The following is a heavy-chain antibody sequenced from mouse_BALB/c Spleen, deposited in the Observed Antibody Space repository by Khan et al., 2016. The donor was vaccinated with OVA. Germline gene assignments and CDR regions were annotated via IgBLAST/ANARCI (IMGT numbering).Heavy chain of an antibody. J-gene: IGHJ2*01. D-gene: IGHD2-14*01. Sequence: QVQLKESGAELAKPGASVKMSCKASGYTFTNYWMHWVKQRPGQGLEWIGYINPSTGYTEYNQKFKDKATLTADKSSSTAYMQLSSLTSEDSAVYYCARFRYDERGDYWGQGTTLTVSS. CDR2: INPSTGYT. CDR3: ARFRYDERGDY. V-gene: IGHV1-7*01. CDR1: GYTFTNYW.